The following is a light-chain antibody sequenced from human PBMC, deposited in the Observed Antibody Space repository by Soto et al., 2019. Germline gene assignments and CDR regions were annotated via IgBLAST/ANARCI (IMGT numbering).Light chain of an antibody. CDR2: EVN. J-gene: IGLJ1*01. V-gene: IGLV2-8*01. CDR1: SSDVGGYNY. CDR3: SSYATGFKGV. Sequence: QSVLTQPLSASGSPGQSITISCTGTSSDVGGYNYVSWYQQHPGKAPKVIIYEVNKRPSGVPDRFSGSKSGNTASLTVSGLQAEDEADYYCSSYATGFKGVFGTGAKVTVL.